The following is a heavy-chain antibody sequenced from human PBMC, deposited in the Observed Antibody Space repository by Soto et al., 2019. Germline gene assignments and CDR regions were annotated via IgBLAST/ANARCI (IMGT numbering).Heavy chain of an antibody. CDR2: ISSSSSYT. D-gene: IGHD5-18*01. Sequence: GGSLRLSCAASGFTFSDHYMSWIRQAPGKGLEWVSYISSSSSYTNYADSVKGRFTISRDNAKNSLYLQMNSLRAEDTAVYYCAVDTAMAYFYGMDVWGHGTTVTVSS. CDR3: AVDTAMAYFYGMDV. J-gene: IGHJ6*02. CDR1: GFTFSDHY. V-gene: IGHV3-11*06.